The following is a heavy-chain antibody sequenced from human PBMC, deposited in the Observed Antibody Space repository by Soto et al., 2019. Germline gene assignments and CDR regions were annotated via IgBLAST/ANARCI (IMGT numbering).Heavy chain of an antibody. J-gene: IGHJ4*02. D-gene: IGHD6-19*01. CDR3: ARDPSGGQWLFNS. CDR1: GFTFTSYA. Sequence: QVQLVESGGGVVQPGTSLRLSCAASGFTFTSYAMNWVSQAPGQGLEWVAIASSDGTTKNYADSVKGRFTVSRDNSKNMLWLQIDSLRAEDTAVYYCARDPSGGQWLFNSWGQGSLVTVSA. V-gene: IGHV3-30*06. CDR2: ASSDGTTK.